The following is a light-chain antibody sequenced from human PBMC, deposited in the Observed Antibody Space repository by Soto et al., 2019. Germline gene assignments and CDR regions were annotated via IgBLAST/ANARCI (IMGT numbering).Light chain of an antibody. CDR2: EVR. CDR1: SSDVGGYSS. CDR3: NSYTTSTTYV. V-gene: IGLV2-14*01. Sequence: QSVLTQLASVSGSPGQSITISCTGTSSDVGGYSSVSWYQQYPGRAPKLIIYEVRNRPSGVSNRFSGSKSANTASLTISGLQAEDEADYYCNSYTTSTTYVFGTGTKVTVL. J-gene: IGLJ1*01.